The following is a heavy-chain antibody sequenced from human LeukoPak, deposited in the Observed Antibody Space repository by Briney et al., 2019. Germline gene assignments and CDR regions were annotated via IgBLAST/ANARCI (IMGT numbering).Heavy chain of an antibody. CDR2: IYYSGST. CDR3: ASRDGYNIVDY. V-gene: IGHV4-59*08. D-gene: IGHD5-12*01. CDR1: GGSISSYY. Sequence: ASETLSLTCTVSGGSISSYYWSWIRQPPGKGLEWIGYIYYSGSTNYNPSLKSRVTISVDTSKNQFSLKLSSVTAADTAVYYCASRDGYNIVDYWGQGTLVTVSS. J-gene: IGHJ4*02.